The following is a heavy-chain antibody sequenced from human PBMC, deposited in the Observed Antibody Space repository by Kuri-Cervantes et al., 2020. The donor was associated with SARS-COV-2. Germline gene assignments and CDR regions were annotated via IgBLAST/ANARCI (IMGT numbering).Heavy chain of an antibody. CDR1: GFTVSSNY. Sequence: ETLSLTCAASGFTVSSNYMSWVRQAPGKGLEWVSVIYSGGSTYYADSVKGRFTISRDNSKNTLYLQMNSLRAEDTAVYYCARPEYYYDSSGYYDYWGQGTLVTVSS. CDR2: IYSGGST. J-gene: IGHJ4*02. D-gene: IGHD3-22*01. V-gene: IGHV3-53*05. CDR3: ARPEYYYDSSGYYDY.